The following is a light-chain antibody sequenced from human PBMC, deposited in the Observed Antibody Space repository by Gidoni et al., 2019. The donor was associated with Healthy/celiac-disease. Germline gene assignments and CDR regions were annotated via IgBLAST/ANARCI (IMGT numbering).Light chain of an antibody. CDR1: NIGSKS. J-gene: IGLJ2*01. CDR2: YDS. V-gene: IGLV3-21*04. Sequence: SYVLTQPPAVSVAPGKTARITCGGNNIGSKSVHWYQKKPGQAPVLVIYYDSDRPSGIPERFSGSNSGNPAPLTISRVEAADEADYYCQVWDSSSDHVVFGGGTKLTVL. CDR3: QVWDSSSDHVV.